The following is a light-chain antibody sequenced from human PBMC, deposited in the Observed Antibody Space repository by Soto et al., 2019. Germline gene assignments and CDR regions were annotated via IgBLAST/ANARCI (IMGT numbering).Light chain of an antibody. CDR1: QSISTW. Sequence: DIQMTQSPSTLSASVGDRVTITCRASQSISTWLAWYQQKPGKAPKVLIYKASSLETGVPPRFSGSGSGTEFTLTISSLQPGDFATYYWQQYDSYPYTFGQGTKLEIK. J-gene: IGKJ2*01. CDR2: KAS. V-gene: IGKV1-5*03. CDR3: QQYDSYPYT.